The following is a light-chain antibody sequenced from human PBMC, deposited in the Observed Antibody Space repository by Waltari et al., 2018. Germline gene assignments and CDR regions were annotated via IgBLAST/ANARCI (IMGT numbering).Light chain of an antibody. Sequence: SSELTQDPAVSVALGQTVRITCQGDSLSSYYASWYQQKPGKAPVLVIYGKNNRPSGIPDRFPGSSSGNTASLTITGAQAEDEADYYCNSRDSSGNHRDVVFGGGTKLTVL. CDR2: GKN. CDR1: SLSSYY. CDR3: NSRDSSGNHRDVV. V-gene: IGLV3-19*01. J-gene: IGLJ2*01.